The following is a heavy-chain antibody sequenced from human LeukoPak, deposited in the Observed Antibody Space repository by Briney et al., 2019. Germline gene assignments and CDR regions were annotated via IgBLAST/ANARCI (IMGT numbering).Heavy chain of an antibody. Sequence: SETLSLTCTVSGGSISSGGYYWSWIRQHPGKGLEWIGYIYYSGSTNYNPSLKSRVTISVDTSKNQFSLKLSSVTAADTAVYYCARARGGYSYGDFDYWGQGTLVTVSS. CDR1: GGSISSGGYY. V-gene: IGHV4-31*03. D-gene: IGHD5-18*01. J-gene: IGHJ4*02. CDR3: ARARGGYSYGDFDY. CDR2: IYYSGST.